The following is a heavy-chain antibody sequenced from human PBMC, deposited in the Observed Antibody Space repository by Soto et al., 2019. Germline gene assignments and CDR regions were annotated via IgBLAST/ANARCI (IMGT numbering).Heavy chain of an antibody. Sequence: GASVKVSCKASGGTFSSYAISWVRQAPGQGLEWMGGIIPIFGTANYAQKFQGRVTITADESTSTAYMELSSLRSEDTAVYYCARGAGSWPSNWFDPWGQGTLVTVSS. D-gene: IGHD2-15*01. CDR3: ARGAGSWPSNWFDP. J-gene: IGHJ5*02. V-gene: IGHV1-69*13. CDR2: IIPIFGTA. CDR1: GGTFSSYA.